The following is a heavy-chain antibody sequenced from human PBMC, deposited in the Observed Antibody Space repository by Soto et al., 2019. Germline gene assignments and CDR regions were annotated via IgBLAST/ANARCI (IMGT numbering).Heavy chain of an antibody. CDR1: GYSFTSYW. CDR3: ASQLYHYDSSGYLFDY. D-gene: IGHD3-22*01. V-gene: IGHV5-10-1*01. Sequence: GESVKISCXGSGYSFTSYWISWVRQMPGKGLEWMGRIDPSDSYTNYSPSFQGHVTISADKSISTAYLQWSSLKASDTAMYYCASQLYHYDSSGYLFDYWGQGTLVTVS. CDR2: IDPSDSYT. J-gene: IGHJ4*02.